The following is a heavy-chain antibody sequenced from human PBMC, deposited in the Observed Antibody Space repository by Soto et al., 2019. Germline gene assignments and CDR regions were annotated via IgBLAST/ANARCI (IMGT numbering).Heavy chain of an antibody. CDR3: ARDGAIDYYDSSGLPEGAFDI. V-gene: IGHV3-11*01. D-gene: IGHD3-22*01. J-gene: IGHJ3*02. CDR1: GFTFSDYY. Sequence: GGSLRLSCAASGFTFSDYYMSWIRQAPGKGLEWVSYISSSGSTIYYADSVKGRFTISRDNAKNSLYLQMNSLRAEDTAVYYCARDGAIDYYDSSGLPEGAFDIWGQGPMVTV. CDR2: ISSSGSTI.